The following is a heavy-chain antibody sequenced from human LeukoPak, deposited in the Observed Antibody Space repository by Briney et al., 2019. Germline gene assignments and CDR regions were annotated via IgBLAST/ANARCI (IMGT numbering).Heavy chain of an antibody. Sequence: GGSRRLSCAASGFTFSSYGISWVRRAPGRGLEWVSAISGRDSNTYYADSVEGRFTISRDNSKSTLFLQMNSLRADDTAVYYCAKRSDYGTKGNYFDSWGQGTPVTVSS. CDR3: AKRSDYGTKGNYFDS. V-gene: IGHV3-23*01. D-gene: IGHD4-17*01. J-gene: IGHJ4*02. CDR2: ISGRDSNT. CDR1: GFTFSSYG.